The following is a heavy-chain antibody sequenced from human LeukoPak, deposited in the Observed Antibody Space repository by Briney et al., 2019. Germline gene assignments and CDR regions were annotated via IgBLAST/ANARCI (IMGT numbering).Heavy chain of an antibody. V-gene: IGHV3-30*04. CDR2: ISYDGSNK. Sequence: GGSLRLSCAASGFTFRSYAMHWVRQAPGKGLEWVAVISYDGSNKYYADSVKGRFTISRDNSKNTLYLQMNSLRAEDTAVYYCARDLFCGGDCYSGYWGQGTLVTVSS. CDR1: GFTFRSYA. D-gene: IGHD2-21*02. CDR3: ARDLFCGGDCYSGY. J-gene: IGHJ4*02.